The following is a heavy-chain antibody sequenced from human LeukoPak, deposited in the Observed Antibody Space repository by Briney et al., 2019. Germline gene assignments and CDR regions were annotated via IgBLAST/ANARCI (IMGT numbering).Heavy chain of an antibody. D-gene: IGHD1-14*01. Sequence: PGGSLRLSCAASGFTFSSYSMNWVRQAPGKGLEWVSSISSSSSYIYYADSVKGRFTISSDNAKNSLYLQMNSLRAEDTAVYYCARDRRREVLTQDYWGQGTLVTVSS. J-gene: IGHJ4*02. CDR2: ISSSSSYI. CDR1: GFTFSSYS. V-gene: IGHV3-21*01. CDR3: ARDRRREVLTQDY.